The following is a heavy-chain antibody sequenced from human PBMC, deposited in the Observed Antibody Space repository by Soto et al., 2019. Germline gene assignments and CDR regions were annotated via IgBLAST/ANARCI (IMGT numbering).Heavy chain of an antibody. CDR3: ARENAYGDPNSFDY. V-gene: IGHV3-21*02. D-gene: IGHD4-17*01. J-gene: IGHJ4*02. CDR2: ISSSSHYI. CDR1: GFTFSSYN. Sequence: EVQLVESGGGLVKPGGSLRLSCTASGFTFSSYNMNWVRQAPGQGLEWVSSISSSSHYIYYADSMKGRFTISRDNAKNSLYLQMNSLRAEDTAVYYCARENAYGDPNSFDYWGQGTLVTVSS.